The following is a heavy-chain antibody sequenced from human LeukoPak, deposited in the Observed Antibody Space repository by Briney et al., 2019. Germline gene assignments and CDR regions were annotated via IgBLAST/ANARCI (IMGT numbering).Heavy chain of an antibody. CDR3: VRADPVDY. CDR1: GYTFIGSF. J-gene: IGHJ4*02. V-gene: IGHV1-2*02. CDR2: INSNTGGT. Sequence: ASVKVSCKASGYTFIGSFMHWVRQAPGQGLGWMGWINSNTGGTRFAQKFQDRVTMTRDTSISTVYMELSSLRFDDTGVYYCVRADPVDYWGQGTHITVSS.